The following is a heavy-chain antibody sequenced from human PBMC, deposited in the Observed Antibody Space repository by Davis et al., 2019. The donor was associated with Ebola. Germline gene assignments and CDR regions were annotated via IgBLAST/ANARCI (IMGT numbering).Heavy chain of an antibody. CDR2: LIPILGIA. J-gene: IGHJ4*02. CDR1: GGTFSSYT. D-gene: IGHD3-22*01. Sequence: SVKVSCKASGGTFSSYTISRVRQAPGQALEWMGRLIPILGIANYAQKFQGRVTITADKSTSTAYMELSSLRSEDTAVYYCARGTDYYDSSGYPNWGQGTLVTVSS. CDR3: ARGTDYYDSSGYPN. V-gene: IGHV1-69*02.